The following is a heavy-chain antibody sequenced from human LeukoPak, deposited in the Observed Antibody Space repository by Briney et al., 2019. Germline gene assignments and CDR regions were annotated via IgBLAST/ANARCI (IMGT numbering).Heavy chain of an antibody. D-gene: IGHD3-10*01. J-gene: IGHJ4*02. CDR3: AKVLDMVREVIRGLYYFDY. Sequence: GGSLRLSCAASGFTFSSYAMSWVRQAPGKGLEWVSTISASGGSTYYADSVKGRFTISRDNSKNTLYLQMSSLRAEDTAIYYCAKVLDMVREVIRGLYYFDYWGQGTLVTVSS. CDR2: ISASGGST. V-gene: IGHV3-23*01. CDR1: GFTFSSYA.